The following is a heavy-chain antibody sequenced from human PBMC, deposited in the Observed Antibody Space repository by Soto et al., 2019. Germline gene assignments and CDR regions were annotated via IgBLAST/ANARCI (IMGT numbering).Heavy chain of an antibody. CDR1: GGSISSYY. Sequence: SETLSLTCTVSGGSISSYYWSWIRQPPGKGLEWIGYIYYSGSTNYNPSLKSRVTISVDTSKNQFSLKLSSVTAADTAVYYCARVALAPFDYYYYYYMDVWGKGTTVTVSS. J-gene: IGHJ6*03. CDR3: ARVALAPFDYYYYYYMDV. V-gene: IGHV4-59*01. CDR2: IYYSGST.